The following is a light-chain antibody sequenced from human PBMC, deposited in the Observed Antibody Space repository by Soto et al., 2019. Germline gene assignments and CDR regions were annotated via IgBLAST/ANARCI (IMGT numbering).Light chain of an antibody. J-gene: IGKJ5*01. CDR3: TQTAQFPIT. Sequence: DIVLTQTPLSSPVTLGQTASISCRYTQGLVHNGGNTYLSWLQQRPGQPPRLLIYKVSNRFSGVPDRFSGSGAGSYFTLKISRVEAEDVGVYYCTQTAQFPITFGQGTRLEIK. CDR2: KVS. CDR1: QGLVHNGGNTY. V-gene: IGKV2-24*01.